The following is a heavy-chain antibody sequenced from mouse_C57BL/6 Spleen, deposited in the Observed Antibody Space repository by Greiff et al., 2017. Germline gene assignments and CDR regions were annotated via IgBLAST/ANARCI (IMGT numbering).Heavy chain of an antibody. Sequence: QVQLKQPGAELVRPGSSVKLSCKASGYTFTSYWMDWVKQRPGQGLEWIGNIYPSDSETHYNQKFKDKATLTVDKSSSTAYMQLSSLTSEDSAVYYCARGLGAMDYWGQGTSVTVSS. CDR1: GYTFTSYW. D-gene: IGHD3-3*01. V-gene: IGHV1-61*01. CDR3: ARGLGAMDY. J-gene: IGHJ4*01. CDR2: IYPSDSET.